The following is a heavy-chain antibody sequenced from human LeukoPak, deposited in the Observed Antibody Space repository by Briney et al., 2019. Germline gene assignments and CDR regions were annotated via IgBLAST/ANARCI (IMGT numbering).Heavy chain of an antibody. Sequence: PSQTLSLTCTVSGGSISSGSYYWSWIRQPAGKGLEWIGRIYTSGSTNYNPSLKSRVTISVDTSKNQFSLKLSSVTAADTAVYYCARTGTIFGVAPPRDLTYFDYWGQGTLVTVSS. D-gene: IGHD3-3*01. J-gene: IGHJ4*02. CDR1: GGSISSGSYY. V-gene: IGHV4-61*02. CDR2: IYTSGST. CDR3: ARTGTIFGVAPPRDLTYFDY.